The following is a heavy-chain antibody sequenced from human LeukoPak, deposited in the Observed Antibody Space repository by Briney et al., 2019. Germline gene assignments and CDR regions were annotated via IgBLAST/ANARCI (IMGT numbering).Heavy chain of an antibody. CDR2: ISGSCGST. CDR1: GFTFSSYA. CDR3: AKGPRTVELRWFDP. D-gene: IGHD1-7*01. Sequence: GGPLRLSCAASGFTFSSYAMSWVRQAPGKGLEWVSAISGSCGSTYYADSVKGRITISRDNTKNTLHLQMNSLRAEDTAVYYCAKGPRTVELRWFDPWGQGTLVTVSS. V-gene: IGHV3-23*01. J-gene: IGHJ5*02.